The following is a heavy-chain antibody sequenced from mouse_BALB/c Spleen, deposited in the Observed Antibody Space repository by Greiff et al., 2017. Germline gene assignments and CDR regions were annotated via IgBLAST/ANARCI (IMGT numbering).Heavy chain of an antibody. D-gene: IGHD1-1*01. J-gene: IGHJ2*01. CDR2: ISSGGST. V-gene: IGHV5-6-5*01. CDR1: GFTFSSYA. Sequence: DVQLVESGGGLVKPGGSLKLSCAASGFTFSSYAMSWVRQTPEKRLEWVASISSGGSTYYPDSVKGRFTISRDNARNILYLQMSSLRSEDTAMYYCARNYYGSILFFDYWGQGTTLTVSS. CDR3: ARNYYGSILFFDY.